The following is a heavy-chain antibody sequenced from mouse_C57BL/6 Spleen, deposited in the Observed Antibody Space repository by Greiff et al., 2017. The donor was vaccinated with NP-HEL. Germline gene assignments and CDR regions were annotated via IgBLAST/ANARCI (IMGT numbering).Heavy chain of an antibody. V-gene: IGHV1-55*01. Sequence: QVQLQQPGAELVKPGASVKMSCKASGYTFTSYWITWVKQRPGQGLEWIGDIYPGSGSTNYNEKFKSKATLTVDTSSSTAYMQLSSLTSEDSAVYYCASRDGYYGYFDYWGQGTTLTVSS. CDR2: IYPGSGST. CDR3: ASRDGYYGYFDY. J-gene: IGHJ2*01. CDR1: GYTFTSYW. D-gene: IGHD2-3*01.